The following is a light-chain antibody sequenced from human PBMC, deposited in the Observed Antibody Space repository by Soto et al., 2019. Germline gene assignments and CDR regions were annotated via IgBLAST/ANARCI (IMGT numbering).Light chain of an antibody. J-gene: IGKJ1*01. CDR2: DVS. CDR1: QSISSW. Sequence: DIQMTQSPSTLSASVGDRVTITCRASQSISSWLAWYQQKSGKAPKLLIYDVSNLESGVPSRFSGGGSGTEFALTISSLQPDDFATYYCQQYNSYSLTFGQGTEVEIK. V-gene: IGKV1-5*01. CDR3: QQYNSYSLT.